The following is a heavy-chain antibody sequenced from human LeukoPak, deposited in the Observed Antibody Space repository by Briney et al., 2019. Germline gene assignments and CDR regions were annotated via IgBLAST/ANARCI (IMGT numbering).Heavy chain of an antibody. J-gene: IGHJ4*02. CDR1: GFTFSSYA. V-gene: IGHV3-23*01. D-gene: IGHD6-19*01. CDR2: ISGSGDNT. Sequence: GGSLRLSCTASGFTFSSYAMSWVRQAPGKGLEWVSLISGSGDNTYYADSVKGRFTIFRGNSKNTLYLQMNSLRAEDTAVYYCARVRGWFDWGQGTLVTVSS. CDR3: ARVRGWFD.